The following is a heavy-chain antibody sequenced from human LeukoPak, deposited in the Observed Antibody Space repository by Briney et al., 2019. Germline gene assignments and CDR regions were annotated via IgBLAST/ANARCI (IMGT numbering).Heavy chain of an antibody. D-gene: IGHD2-2*01. CDR2: IKQDGSEK. V-gene: IGHV3-7*01. Sequence: QSGGSLRLSCAASGFTFSSYWMSWVRQAPGKGLEWVANIKQDGSEKYYVDSVKGRFTISRDNAKNSLYLQMNSLRAEDTAAYYCAREECSSTSCYYYYYYYMDVWGKGITVTVSS. CDR3: AREECSSTSCYYYYYYYMDV. CDR1: GFTFSSYW. J-gene: IGHJ6*03.